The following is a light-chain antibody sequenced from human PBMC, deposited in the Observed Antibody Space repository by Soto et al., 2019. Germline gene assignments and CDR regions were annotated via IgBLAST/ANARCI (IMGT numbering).Light chain of an antibody. V-gene: IGKV3-20*01. CDR2: GAS. CDR3: QQYDSNPPT. J-gene: IGKJ1*01. Sequence: EIVLTQSPGTLSLSPGDRATLSCRASQSVNSNYLAWYQRKPGQAPRLLIYGASNRATDIPYRFSASGSGTDFTLTITRLEAEDFAVYYCQQYDSNPPTFGQGTKVEVK. CDR1: QSVNSNY.